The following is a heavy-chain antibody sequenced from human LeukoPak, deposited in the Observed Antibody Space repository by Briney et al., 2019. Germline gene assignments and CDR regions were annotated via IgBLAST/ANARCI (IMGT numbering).Heavy chain of an antibody. D-gene: IGHD2-15*01. CDR1: GFTFRYHW. Sequence: GGSLRLSCAASGFTFRYHWMHWVRQAPGKGLVWVSGIKPDGSATVYAEAVKGRFTISRDNAKNSLYLQMNSLRAEDTAVYYCASSHLAYCSGGSCYSGYWGQGTPVTVSS. CDR3: ASSHLAYCSGGSCYSGY. J-gene: IGHJ4*02. CDR2: IKPDGSAT. V-gene: IGHV3-74*01.